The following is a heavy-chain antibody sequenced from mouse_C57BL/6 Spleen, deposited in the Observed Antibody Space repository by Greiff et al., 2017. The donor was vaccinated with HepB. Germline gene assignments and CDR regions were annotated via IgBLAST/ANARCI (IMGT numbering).Heavy chain of an antibody. CDR3: ARSSLYYGNYGFDY. D-gene: IGHD2-1*01. CDR1: GYTFTSYW. J-gene: IGHJ2*01. Sequence: QVQLKQPGAELVKPGASVKLSCKASGYTFTSYWMHWVKQRPGQGLEWIGMIHPNSGSTNYNEKFKSKATLTVDKSSSTAYMQLSSLTSEDSAVYYCARSSLYYGNYGFDYWGQGTTLTVSS. CDR2: IHPNSGST. V-gene: IGHV1-64*01.